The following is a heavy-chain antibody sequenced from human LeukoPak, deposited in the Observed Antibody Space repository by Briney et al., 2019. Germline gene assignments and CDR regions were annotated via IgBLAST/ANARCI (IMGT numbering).Heavy chain of an antibody. Sequence: PGGSLRLSCAASGFTFSSYAMSWVRQAPGKGLEWVPGISGSGTSTYYADSVKGRFTISRDNSKNTMSLQMNSLRAEDTALYYCARGKGIAVSSFDSWGQGTLVTVSS. CDR3: ARGKGIAVSSFDS. V-gene: IGHV3-23*01. J-gene: IGHJ4*02. D-gene: IGHD6-19*01. CDR1: GFTFSSYA. CDR2: ISGSGTST.